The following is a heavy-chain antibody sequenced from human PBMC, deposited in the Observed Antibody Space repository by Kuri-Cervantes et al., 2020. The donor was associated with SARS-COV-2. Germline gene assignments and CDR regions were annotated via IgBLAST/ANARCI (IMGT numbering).Heavy chain of an antibody. CDR3: ARDSCSSTSCYHYHMDV. J-gene: IGHJ6*03. Sequence: GGSLRRSCAASGFTFSSYSMNWVRQAPGKGLEWVSSISSSSIYIYYADSVKGRFTISRDNAKNSLSLQMNSLRAADTAVSYCARDSCSSTSCYHYHMDVWGKGTTVTVSS. V-gene: IGHV3-21*01. CDR1: GFTFSSYS. D-gene: IGHD2-2*01. CDR2: ISSSSIYI.